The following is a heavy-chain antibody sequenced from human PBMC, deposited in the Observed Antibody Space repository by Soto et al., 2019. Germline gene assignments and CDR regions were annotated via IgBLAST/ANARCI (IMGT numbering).Heavy chain of an antibody. J-gene: IGHJ3*02. Sequence: QVQLVESGGGVVQPGRSLRLSCAASGFSFSTYGRHWVRQAPGKGLEWVAVIWYDGTNTYYADSVKGRFTIARDNSKNRLYVQLNSLRSEDTAVYYCARDQSRQLWLGDAFDIWGQGTMVIVSS. CDR3: ARDQSRQLWLGDAFDI. D-gene: IGHD5-18*01. CDR1: GFSFSTYG. V-gene: IGHV3-33*01. CDR2: IWYDGTNT.